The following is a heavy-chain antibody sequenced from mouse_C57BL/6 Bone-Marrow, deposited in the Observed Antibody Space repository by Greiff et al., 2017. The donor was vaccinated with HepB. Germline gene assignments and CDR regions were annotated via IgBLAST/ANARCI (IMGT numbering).Heavy chain of an antibody. CDR2: ISDGGSYT. J-gene: IGHJ1*03. V-gene: IGHV5-4*01. CDR1: GFTFSSYA. Sequence: EVKLVESGGGLVKPGGSLKLSCAASGFTFSSYAMSWVRQTPEKRLEWVATISDGGSYTYYPDNVKGRFTISRDNAKNNLYLQMSHLKSEDTAMYYCAREGLGWYFDVWGTGTTVTVSS. D-gene: IGHD4-1*01. CDR3: AREGLGWYFDV.